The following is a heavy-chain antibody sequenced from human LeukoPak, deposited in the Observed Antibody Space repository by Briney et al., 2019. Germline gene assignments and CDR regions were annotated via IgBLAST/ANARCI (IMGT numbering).Heavy chain of an antibody. CDR1: GGTFSSYA. D-gene: IGHD5-12*01. V-gene: IGHV1-69*13. CDR2: IIPIFGTA. J-gene: IGHJ5*02. CDR3: ATIAPWLLTPPGFDP. Sequence: SVKVSCEASGGTFSSYAISWVRQAPGQGLEWMGGIIPIFGTANYAQKFQGRVTITADESTSTAYMELSSLRSEDTAVYYCATIAPWLLTPPGFDPWGQGTLVTVSS.